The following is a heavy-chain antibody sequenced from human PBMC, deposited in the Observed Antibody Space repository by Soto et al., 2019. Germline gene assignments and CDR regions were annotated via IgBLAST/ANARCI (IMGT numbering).Heavy chain of an antibody. CDR3: AREGYDTLAGYHSSGGLDV. D-gene: IGHD3-9*01. V-gene: IGHV3-7*01. J-gene: IGHJ6*02. Sequence: QPGGSLRLSCAAYGFTFRTYWMSWVRQAPGKGLEWVADIKQDGSEKYYVDSVRGRFTISRDKNSLYLQMDSLRAEDTAVYYCAREGYDTLAGYHSSGGLDVWGQGTTVTVSS. CDR2: IKQDGSEK. CDR1: GFTFRTYW.